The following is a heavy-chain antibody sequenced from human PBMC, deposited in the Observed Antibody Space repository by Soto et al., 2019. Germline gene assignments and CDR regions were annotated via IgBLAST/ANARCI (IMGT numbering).Heavy chain of an antibody. J-gene: IGHJ6*03. Sequence: ASVKVSCKASGYTFTSYGISWVRQAPGQGLEWMGWISAYNGNTNYAQKLQGRVTITRDTSTSTAYMELSSLRSEDTAVYYCARELLTTVTRYYMDVWGKGTTVTVSS. D-gene: IGHD4-17*01. V-gene: IGHV1-18*01. CDR3: ARELLTTVTRYYMDV. CDR2: ISAYNGNT. CDR1: GYTFTSYG.